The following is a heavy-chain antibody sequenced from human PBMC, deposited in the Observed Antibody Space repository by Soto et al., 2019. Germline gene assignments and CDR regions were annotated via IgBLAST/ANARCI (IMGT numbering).Heavy chain of an antibody. D-gene: IGHD4-17*01. CDR2: ISDDGNNK. J-gene: IGHJ4*02. V-gene: IGHV3-30-3*02. CDR3: AKNRPPPSTGPIDY. CDR1: GFTFSSYA. Sequence: GGSLRLSCAASGFTFSSYAMHWVRQAPGKGLEWVALISDDGNNKYYADSVRGLFPISRKISKNPLYLQLNSLRVEDTVVYYCAKNRPPPSTGPIDYWGQGTLVTVSS.